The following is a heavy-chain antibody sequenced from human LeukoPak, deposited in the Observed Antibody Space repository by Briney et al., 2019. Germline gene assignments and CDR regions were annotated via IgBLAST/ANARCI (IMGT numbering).Heavy chain of an antibody. V-gene: IGHV3-23*01. CDR1: GFTFSSYA. CDR3: AKVLDCDILTGLA. D-gene: IGHD3-9*01. Sequence: GGSLRLSCAASGFTFSSYAMSWVRQAPGKGLEWVSAISGSGGSTYHADSVKGRFTISRDNSKNTLYLQMNSLRAEDTAVYYCAKVLDCDILTGLAWGQGTLVTVSS. CDR2: ISGSGGST. J-gene: IGHJ4*02.